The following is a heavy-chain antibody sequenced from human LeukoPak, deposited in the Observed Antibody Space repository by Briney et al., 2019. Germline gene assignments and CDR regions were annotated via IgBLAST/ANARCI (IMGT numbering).Heavy chain of an antibody. CDR3: ARDLGTYYYDFDY. V-gene: IGHV1-2*02. J-gene: IGHJ4*02. CDR1: GYTFTGYY. D-gene: IGHD3-10*01. Sequence: ASVKVSCKASGYTFTGYYMHWVRQAPGQGLEWMGWINPNSGGTSYAQKFQGRVTMTRDTSISTAYMELSRLRSDDTAVYYCARDLGTYYYDFDYWGQGTLVTVSS. CDR2: INPNSGGT.